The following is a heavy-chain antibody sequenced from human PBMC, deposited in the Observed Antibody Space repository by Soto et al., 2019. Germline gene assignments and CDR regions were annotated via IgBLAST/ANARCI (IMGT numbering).Heavy chain of an antibody. CDR2: ISGHNGNT. V-gene: IGHV1-18*01. Sequence: QVHLVQSGAEVKKPGASVKVSCKGSGYAFTTYGITWVRQAPGQGLEWMGWISGHNGNTNYAQKLQGRVTVTRDTSTSTADMEVRGLRSDATAVYYCAGGRYGDYWGQGALVTVSS. D-gene: IGHD1-1*01. J-gene: IGHJ4*02. CDR3: AGGRYGDY. CDR1: GYAFTTYG.